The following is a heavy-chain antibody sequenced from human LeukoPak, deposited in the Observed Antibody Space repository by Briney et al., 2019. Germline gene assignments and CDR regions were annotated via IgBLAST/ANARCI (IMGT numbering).Heavy chain of an antibody. CDR3: ARDRGWYDFWSGYPFGYYYYYGMDV. Sequence: GSLRLSCAASGFTFSSYWMSWVRQAPGKGLEWVANIKQDGSEKYYVDSVKGRFTISRDNAKNSLYLQMNSLRAEDTAVYYCARDRGWYDFWSGYPFGYYYYYGMDVWGQGTTVTVSS. CDR2: IKQDGSEK. D-gene: IGHD3-3*01. CDR1: GFTFSSYW. J-gene: IGHJ6*02. V-gene: IGHV3-7*01.